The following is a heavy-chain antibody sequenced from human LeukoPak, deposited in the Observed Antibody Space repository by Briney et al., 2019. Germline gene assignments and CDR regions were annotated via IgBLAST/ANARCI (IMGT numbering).Heavy chain of an antibody. J-gene: IGHJ6*02. CDR1: GASVSSGSSY. CDR3: ARTPVYCSGGSCYYYYYAMDV. Sequence: SETLSLTCTVSGASVSSGSSYWGWIRQPPGKGLEWIGYIFYSGTTNYSPSVKSRITMSLDTSENQFPLRLSSVTAADTAVYYCARTPVYCSGGSCYYYYYAMDVWGQGTTVTVSS. CDR2: IFYSGTT. D-gene: IGHD2-15*01. V-gene: IGHV4-61*01.